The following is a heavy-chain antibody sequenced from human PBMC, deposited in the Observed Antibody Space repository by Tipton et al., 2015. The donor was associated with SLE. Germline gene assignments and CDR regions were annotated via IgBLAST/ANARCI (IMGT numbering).Heavy chain of an antibody. Sequence: LRLSCSVSGGSMNNCCYYWGWMRQPPGKGREWIGTGHCSGATHKHSSLKNRITISVDTSKNQFSLKLRSVTAADTAVYYCARRGSWWYFDLWGRGTLVTVSS. D-gene: IGHD1-26*01. V-gene: IGHV4-39*07. CDR3: ARRGSWWYFDL. CDR2: GHCSGAT. CDR1: GGSMNNCCYY. J-gene: IGHJ2*01.